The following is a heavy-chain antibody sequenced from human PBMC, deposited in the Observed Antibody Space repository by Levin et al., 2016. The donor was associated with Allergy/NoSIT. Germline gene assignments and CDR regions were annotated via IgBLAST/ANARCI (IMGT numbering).Heavy chain of an antibody. CDR2: IHNDGRNK. Sequence: GGSLRLSCAASGFTFSVHGIHWVRQAPGKGLEWVAYIHNDGRNKYYADSVAGRFTISRDSSKNTLFLLLNSLRPDDTAVYYCARDNQWAWDYWGQGTLVTVSS. V-gene: IGHV3-30*02. CDR3: ARDNQWAWDY. J-gene: IGHJ4*02. CDR1: GFTFSVHG. D-gene: IGHD1-26*01.